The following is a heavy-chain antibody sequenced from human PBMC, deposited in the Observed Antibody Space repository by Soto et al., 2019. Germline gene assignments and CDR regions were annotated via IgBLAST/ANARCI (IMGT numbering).Heavy chain of an antibody. Sequence: QVQLVESGGGVVQPGRSLRLSCAASGFTSSSYGMHWVRQAPCKGLEWVAVISYDGSNKYYADSVKGRFTISRDNSKNTLYLQMNSLRAEDTAVYYCAKDLWELAYYFDYSGQGTLVTVSS. CDR3: AKDLWELAYYFDY. J-gene: IGHJ4*02. CDR1: GFTSSSYG. V-gene: IGHV3-30*18. D-gene: IGHD1-26*01. CDR2: ISYDGSNK.